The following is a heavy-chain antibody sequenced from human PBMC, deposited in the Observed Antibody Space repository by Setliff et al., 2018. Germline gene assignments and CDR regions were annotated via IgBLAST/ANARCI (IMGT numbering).Heavy chain of an antibody. CDR1: GYTFTSYD. D-gene: IGHD2-15*01. CDR2: MNPNSGNT. CDR3: ARRYVGVECSSGRCQVGTGQFDF. V-gene: IGHV1-8*03. Sequence: GASVKVSCKASGYTFTSYDINWVRQATGQGLEWMGWMNPNSGNTGYAQKFQGRVTITRNTSISTAYLQWSNLKTSDTAIYYCARRYVGVECSSGRCQVGTGQFDFWGQGTLVTVSS. J-gene: IGHJ4*02.